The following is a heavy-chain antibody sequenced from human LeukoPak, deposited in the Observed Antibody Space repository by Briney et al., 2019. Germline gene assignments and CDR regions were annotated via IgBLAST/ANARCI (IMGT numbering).Heavy chain of an antibody. V-gene: IGHV3-48*01. J-gene: IGHJ2*01. CDR3: ARYNSWGPPITMFGVLIGYFDL. D-gene: IGHD3-3*01. Sequence: PGGSLRLSCSASGFTFSSHNMNWVRQAPGKGLEWVSYVSSGSSTIKYADSVKGRFTISRDNAKNSLDLQMNSLRAEDTAVYYCARYNSWGPPITMFGVLIGYFDLWGRGTLVTVSS. CDR1: GFTFSSHN. CDR2: VSSGSSTI.